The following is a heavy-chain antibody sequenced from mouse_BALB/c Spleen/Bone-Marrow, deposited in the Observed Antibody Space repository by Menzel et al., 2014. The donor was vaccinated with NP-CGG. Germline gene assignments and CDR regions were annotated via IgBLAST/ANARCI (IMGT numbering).Heavy chain of an antibody. Sequence: QVQLQQSGAELVKPGASVKLSCKASGYTFTNYYIYWVKQRPGQGLEWIGGINPSNGGTKFNEKFKNKATLTIDKSSSTAYIQLNSLTSEDSAVYYCSRHYYITPYYAMDYWRQGTSVTVSS. J-gene: IGHJ4*01. CDR2: INPSNGGT. V-gene: IGHV1S81*02. CDR1: GYTFTNYY. CDR3: SRHYYITPYYAMDY. D-gene: IGHD1-2*01.